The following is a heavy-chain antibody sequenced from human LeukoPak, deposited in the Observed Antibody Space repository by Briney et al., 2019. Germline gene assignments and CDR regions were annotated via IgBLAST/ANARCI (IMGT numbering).Heavy chain of an antibody. CDR3: AKNIGIAAAESYFDY. V-gene: IGHV3-74*01. D-gene: IGHD6-13*01. Sequence: GGSLRLSCAASGFPFSSYWMHWVRQAPGKGLVWVSRINSDGSSTSYADSVKGRFTISRDNSKNTLYLQMNSLRAEDTAVYYCAKNIGIAAAESYFDYWGQGTLVTVSS. CDR1: GFPFSSYW. CDR2: INSDGSST. J-gene: IGHJ4*02.